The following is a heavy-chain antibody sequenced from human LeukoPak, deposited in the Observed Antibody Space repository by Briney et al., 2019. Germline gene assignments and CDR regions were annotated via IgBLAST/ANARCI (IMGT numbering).Heavy chain of an antibody. Sequence: GGSLRLSCAASGFTFSSYAMHWVRQAPGKGLEWVAVISYDGSNKYYADSVKGRFTISRDNSKNTLYLQMNSLRAEDTAVYFCARDPDCSGGSCYGRGYYFDYWGQGTLVTVSS. D-gene: IGHD2-15*01. CDR1: GFTFSSYA. CDR2: ISYDGSNK. J-gene: IGHJ4*02. V-gene: IGHV3-30-3*01. CDR3: ARDPDCSGGSCYGRGYYFDY.